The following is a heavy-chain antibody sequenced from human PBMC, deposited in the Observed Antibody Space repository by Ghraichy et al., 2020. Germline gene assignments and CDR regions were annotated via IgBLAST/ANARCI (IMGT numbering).Heavy chain of an antibody. D-gene: IGHD6-13*01. J-gene: IGHJ4*02. Sequence: GSLRLSCAASGFTFDDYSMLWVRQPPEKGLEWVSLISWDGRNTYYADSAKGRFAISRDNSRNSLYLHMNSLRTEDTALYYCAKGLEGGIAADVWGQGTLVTVAS. CDR2: ISWDGRNT. CDR3: AKGLEGGIAADV. CDR1: GFTFDDYS. V-gene: IGHV3-43*01.